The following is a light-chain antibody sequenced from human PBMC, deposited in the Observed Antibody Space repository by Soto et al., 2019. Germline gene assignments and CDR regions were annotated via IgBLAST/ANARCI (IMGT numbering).Light chain of an antibody. CDR3: CSYAGISGVV. CDR2: EVS. J-gene: IGLJ2*01. CDR1: SSDVGSYNL. V-gene: IGLV2-23*02. Sequence: QSALTQPASVSGSPGQSITISCTGTSSDVGSYNLVSWYQQHPGKAPKLMIYEVSKRPSGVSNRFSGSKSGNTASLTISGLQAEDEADYYCCSYAGISGVVFGGGTKVTVL.